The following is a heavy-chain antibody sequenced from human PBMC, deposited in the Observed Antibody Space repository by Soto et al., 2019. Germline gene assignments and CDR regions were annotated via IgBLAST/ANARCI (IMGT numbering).Heavy chain of an antibody. J-gene: IGHJ4*02. CDR2: INPNSGGT. Sequence: ASVKVSCKASGYTFTGYYMHWVRQAPGQGLEWMGWINPNSGGTNYAQKFQGRVTMTRDTSISTAYMELSSLRSEDTAVYYCARDTRHYYDSSGYNLDYWGQGTLVTVSS. CDR1: GYTFTGYY. V-gene: IGHV1-2*02. CDR3: ARDTRHYYDSSGYNLDY. D-gene: IGHD3-22*01.